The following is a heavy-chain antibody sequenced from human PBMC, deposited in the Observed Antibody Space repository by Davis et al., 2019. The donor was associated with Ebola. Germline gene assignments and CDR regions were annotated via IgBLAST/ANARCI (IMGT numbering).Heavy chain of an antibody. D-gene: IGHD3-10*01. Sequence: GESLKISCAASGFTFSSYSMNWVRQAPGKGLEWVSYISSSSSTIYYADSVKGRFTISRDNAKNSLYLHMNRLRVQDTAVYYCATPGNTMVRGFPYWGQGTLVTVSS. CDR1: GFTFSSYS. J-gene: IGHJ4*02. V-gene: IGHV3-48*01. CDR2: ISSSSSTI. CDR3: ATPGNTMVRGFPY.